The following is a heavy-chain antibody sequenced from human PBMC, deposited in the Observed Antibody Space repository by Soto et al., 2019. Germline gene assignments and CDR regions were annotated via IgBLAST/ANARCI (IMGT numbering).Heavy chain of an antibody. D-gene: IGHD2-2*01. CDR2: IYYSGST. V-gene: IGHV4-31*03. Sequence: SETLSLTCTVSGGSISSGGYHWSWIRQHPGKGLEWIGNIYYSGSTYYNPSLKSRVTISVDTSKNQFSLKLSSVTAADTAVYYCARYCSSTTCQINLGNWFDPWGQGTLVTVSS. J-gene: IGHJ5*02. CDR3: ARYCSSTTCQINLGNWFDP. CDR1: GGSISSGGYH.